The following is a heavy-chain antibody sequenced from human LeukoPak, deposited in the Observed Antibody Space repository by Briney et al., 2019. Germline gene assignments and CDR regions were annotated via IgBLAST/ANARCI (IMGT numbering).Heavy chain of an antibody. CDR1: GYSFTSYW. D-gene: IGHD2-15*01. V-gene: IGHV5-51*01. CDR3: ATIPLYCSGGSCYPDAFDI. J-gene: IGHJ3*02. CDR2: IYPGDSDT. Sequence: GESLKISCKGSGYSFTSYWIGWVRQMPGKGLEWMGFIYPGDSDTRYSPSFQGQVTISADKSISTAYLQWSSLKASDTAMYYCATIPLYCSGGSCYPDAFDIWGQGTMVTVSS.